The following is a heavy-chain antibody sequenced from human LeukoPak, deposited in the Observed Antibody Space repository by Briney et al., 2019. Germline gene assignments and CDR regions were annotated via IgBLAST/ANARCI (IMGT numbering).Heavy chain of an antibody. CDR1: GYTFTTYG. CDR3: ASGYCSGGSCYGLLDY. D-gene: IGHD2-15*01. V-gene: IGHV1-18*01. Sequence: ASVKVSCKASGYTFTTYGISWVRQAPGQGLESMGWISAYNGNTNYAQKLQGRVTMTTDTSTKTAYMELRSLRSDDTAVYYCASGYCSGGSCYGLLDYWGQGTLLIVSS. CDR2: ISAYNGNT. J-gene: IGHJ4*02.